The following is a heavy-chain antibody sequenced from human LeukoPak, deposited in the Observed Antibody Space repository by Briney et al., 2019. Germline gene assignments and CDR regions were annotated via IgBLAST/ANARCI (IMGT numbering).Heavy chain of an antibody. J-gene: IGHJ6*03. CDR2: IYPGDSDT. V-gene: IGHV5-51*01. CDR1: GYNFGNSW. CDR3: ARKEYMDV. Sequence: GESLKISCKGSGYNFGNSWIAWVRQMPGKDLEWMGIIYPGDSDTKYGPSFQGQVTISADKSISTAYLQWSSLKASDSAIYYCARKEYMDVWGEGTTVTVSS.